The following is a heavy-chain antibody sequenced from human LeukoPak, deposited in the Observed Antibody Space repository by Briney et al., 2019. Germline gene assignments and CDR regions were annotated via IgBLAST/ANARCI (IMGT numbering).Heavy chain of an antibody. D-gene: IGHD1-26*01. V-gene: IGHV1-18*01. CDR2: ISGYNGNT. J-gene: IGHJ6*03. CDR3: ARDLGPYTGSYYSYYHYMDV. Sequence: ASVRVSCKAYGYNFATSGIGWVRQALGQGLEWLGWISGYNGNTKSAPKLQGRVTMTTDTSTDTAYLELGSLRVDDTAIYYCARDLGPYTGSYYSYYHYMDVWGEGTSVTVSS. CDR1: GYNFATSG.